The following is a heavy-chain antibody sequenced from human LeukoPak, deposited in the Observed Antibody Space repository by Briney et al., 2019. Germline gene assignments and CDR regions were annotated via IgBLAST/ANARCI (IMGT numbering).Heavy chain of an antibody. J-gene: IGHJ4*02. V-gene: IGHV1-3*01. CDR1: GYTFTSYA. CDR3: ARADIVVVPAAPGLDY. D-gene: IGHD2-2*01. Sequence: ASVKVSCTASGYTFTSYAMHWVRQAPGQRLEWMGWINAGNGNTKYSQKFQGRVTITRDTSASTAYMELSSLRSEDTAVYYCARADIVVVPAAPGLDYWGQGTLVTVSS. CDR2: INAGNGNT.